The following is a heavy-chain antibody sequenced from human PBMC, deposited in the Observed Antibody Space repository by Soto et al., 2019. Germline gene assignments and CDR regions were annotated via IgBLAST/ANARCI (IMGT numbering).Heavy chain of an antibody. Sequence: EAHLVESGGGLPQPGGSLRLSCVASGFNFSPYFMAWVRQGPGRGLEWVSHIKGDGTTTAYADSVRGRFIISRDNGRNTLVLQMNSLADEDTAVYYCVRDRGTPDSFVIWGQGTTVIVSS. CDR3: VRDRGTPDSFVI. J-gene: IGHJ3*02. CDR1: GFNFSPYF. V-gene: IGHV3-74*02. D-gene: IGHD1-26*01. CDR2: IKGDGTTT.